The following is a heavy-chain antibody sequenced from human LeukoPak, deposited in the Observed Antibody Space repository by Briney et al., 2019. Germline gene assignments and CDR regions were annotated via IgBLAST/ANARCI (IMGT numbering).Heavy chain of an antibody. D-gene: IGHD4/OR15-4a*01. Sequence: GGSLRLSCAASGFTFSSSGMSWVRQAPDRGLEWVSSISGSGGRTYYADSVKGRFTISRDNSKNTLYLQMNGLRVEDTAIYYCAKDLRNGENYGFLDYWGQGTLVTVSS. CDR3: AKDLRNGENYGFLDY. V-gene: IGHV3-23*01. CDR2: ISGSGGRT. CDR1: GFTFSSSG. J-gene: IGHJ4*02.